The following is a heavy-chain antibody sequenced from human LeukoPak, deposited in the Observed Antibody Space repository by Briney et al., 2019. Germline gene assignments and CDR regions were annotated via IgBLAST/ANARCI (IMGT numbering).Heavy chain of an antibody. Sequence: SETLSLTCTVSGGSISSYYWSWIRQPPGKGLEWIAYISDIGSINYNPSLKSRVTISLDTSKNQFSLKLSSVTAADTAVYYCARLTRLLWFGAHDAFDIWGQGTMVTVSS. CDR2: ISDIGSI. J-gene: IGHJ3*02. CDR3: ARLTRLLWFGAHDAFDI. CDR1: GGSISSYY. D-gene: IGHD3-10*01. V-gene: IGHV4-59*12.